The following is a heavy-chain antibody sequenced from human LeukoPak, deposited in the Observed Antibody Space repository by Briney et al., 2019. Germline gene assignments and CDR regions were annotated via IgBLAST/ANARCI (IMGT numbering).Heavy chain of an antibody. Sequence: GGSLRLSCAASGFTFSSYGMHWVRQAPGKGLEWVAVIWYDGSNKYYADSVKGRFTISRDNSKNTLYLQMNSLRAEDTAVYYCARAVVATPDTFFDYWGQGTLVTVSS. CDR3: ARAVVATPDTFFDY. CDR2: IWYDGSNK. CDR1: GFTFSSYG. J-gene: IGHJ4*02. D-gene: IGHD5-12*01. V-gene: IGHV3-33*01.